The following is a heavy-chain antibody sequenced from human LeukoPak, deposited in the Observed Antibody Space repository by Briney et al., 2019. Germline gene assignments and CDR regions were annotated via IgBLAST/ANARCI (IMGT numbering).Heavy chain of an antibody. D-gene: IGHD1-26*01. CDR1: GYTFTSYG. V-gene: IGHV1-18*01. CDR2: ISAYNGNT. Sequence: ASVKVSCKASGYTFTSYGISWVRQAPGQGLEWMGWISAYNGNTKYAQKFQGRVTMTTDTSTCTAYLELRSLRSDDTAVYYCARGEGQWDKRYYFDYWGQGTLVTVSS. CDR3: ARGEGQWDKRYYFDY. J-gene: IGHJ4*02.